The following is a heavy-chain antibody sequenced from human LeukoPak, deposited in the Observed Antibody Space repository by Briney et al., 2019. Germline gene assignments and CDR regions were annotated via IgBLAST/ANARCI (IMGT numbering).Heavy chain of an antibody. V-gene: IGHV4-61*01. D-gene: IGHD3-10*01. Sequence: SETLSLTCTVSGGSVSSGSYYWSWIRQPPGKGLEWIGYIYYSGSTNYNPSLKSRVTISVDTSKNQFSLKLSSVTAADTAVYYCARGGSTSYREFLYNWFDPWGQGTLVTVSS. CDR3: ARGGSTSYREFLYNWFDP. CDR2: IYYSGST. CDR1: GGSVSSGSYY. J-gene: IGHJ5*02.